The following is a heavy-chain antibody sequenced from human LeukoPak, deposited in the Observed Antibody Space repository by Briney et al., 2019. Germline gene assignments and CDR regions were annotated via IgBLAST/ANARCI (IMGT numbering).Heavy chain of an antibody. CDR1: GDSVSSNSAA. Sequence: SQTLSLTCAISGDSVSSNSAAWNWIRQSPSRGLEWLGRTYYRSKWYNDYAVSVKSRITINPDTSKNQFSLQLNSVTPEDTAVYYCARESGGDKYYDILTGYYPIDYWGQGTLVTVSS. D-gene: IGHD3-9*01. J-gene: IGHJ4*02. CDR3: ARESGGDKYYDILTGYYPIDY. CDR2: TYYRSKWYN. V-gene: IGHV6-1*01.